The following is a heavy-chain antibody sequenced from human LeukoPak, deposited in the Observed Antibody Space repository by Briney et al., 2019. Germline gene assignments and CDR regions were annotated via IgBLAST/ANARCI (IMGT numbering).Heavy chain of an antibody. CDR2: INHSGST. V-gene: IGHV4-34*01. D-gene: IGHD6-19*01. CDR3: ARVAVAGTSWFDP. J-gene: IGHJ5*02. Sequence: SETLSLTCALYGGSFSGYYWSWIRQPPGKGLEWIGEINHSGSTNYNPSLKSRVTISVDTSKNQFSLKLSSVTAADTAVYYCARVAVAGTSWFDPWGQGTLVTVSS. CDR1: GGSFSGYY.